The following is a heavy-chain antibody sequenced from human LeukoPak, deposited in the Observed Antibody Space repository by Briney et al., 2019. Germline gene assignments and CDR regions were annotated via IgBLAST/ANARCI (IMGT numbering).Heavy chain of an antibody. CDR2: INHSGST. CDR1: GFTFGDYA. V-gene: IGHV4-34*01. CDR3: ARECSGGSCLDY. Sequence: SGGSLRLSCTASGFTFGDYAMSWIRQPPGKGLEWIGEINHSGSTNYNPSLKSRVTISVDTSKNQFSLKLSSVTAADTAVYYCARECSGGSCLDYWGQGTLVTVSS. D-gene: IGHD2-15*01. J-gene: IGHJ4*02.